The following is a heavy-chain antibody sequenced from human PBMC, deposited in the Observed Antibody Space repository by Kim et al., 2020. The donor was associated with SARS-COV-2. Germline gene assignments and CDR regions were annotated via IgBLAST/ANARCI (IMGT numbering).Heavy chain of an antibody. V-gene: IGHV5-51*01. CDR2: IYPGDSDT. J-gene: IGHJ4*02. D-gene: IGHD3-10*01. Sequence: GESLKISCKGSGYSFTSYWIGWVRQMPGKGLEWMGIIYPGDSDTRYSPSFQGQVTISADKSISTAYLQWSSLKASDTAMYYCARHAPYYGSGGVGYYFDYWGQGTLVTVSS. CDR1: GYSFTSYW. CDR3: ARHAPYYGSGGVGYYFDY.